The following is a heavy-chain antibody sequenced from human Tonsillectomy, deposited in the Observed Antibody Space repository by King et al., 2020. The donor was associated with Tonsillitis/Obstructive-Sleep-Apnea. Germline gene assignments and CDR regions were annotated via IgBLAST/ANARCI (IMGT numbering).Heavy chain of an antibody. V-gene: IGHV3-30*03. Sequence: VQLVESGGGVVQPGRSLRLSCAASGFSFTSYGMHWGRQAPGKGLEHMAVISYDGSNKYYADSVKGRFTIARDNSKNSLYLQMNSLRAEDTPVYFCAYCSSTSCQYVYYFDCWGQGTLVTAAS. CDR2: ISYDGSNK. CDR1: GFSFTSYG. J-gene: IGHJ4*02. CDR3: AYCSSTSCQYVYYFDC. D-gene: IGHD2-2*01.